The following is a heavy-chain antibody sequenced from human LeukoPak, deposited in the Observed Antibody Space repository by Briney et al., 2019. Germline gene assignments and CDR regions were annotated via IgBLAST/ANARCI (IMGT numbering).Heavy chain of an antibody. V-gene: IGHV1-8*02. CDR1: GYTFTSYG. CDR2: MNPNSGNT. CDR3: ARSGSGSYYSDY. J-gene: IGHJ4*02. D-gene: IGHD3-10*01. Sequence: ASVKVSCKASGYTFTSYGISWVRQATGQGLEWMGWMNPNSGNTGYAQKFQGRVTMTRNTSISTAYMELSSLRSEDTAVYYCARSGSGSYYSDYWGQGTLVTVSS.